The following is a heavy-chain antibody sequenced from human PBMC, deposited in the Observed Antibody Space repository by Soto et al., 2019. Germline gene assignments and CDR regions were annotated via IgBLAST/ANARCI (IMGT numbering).Heavy chain of an antibody. D-gene: IGHD3-16*01. V-gene: IGHV4-34*01. CDR1: GGSLDDYQ. Sequence: PSETLSLTCAVYGGSLDDYQWTWIRQPPGKGLEWIGEIHQIGRTNCNPSLKSRVAISIDTSSKQFSLKVNSVTAADTAVYYCARPRIGAVFELWGQGAQVTVSS. J-gene: IGHJ4*02. CDR3: ARPRIGAVFEL. CDR2: IHQIGRT.